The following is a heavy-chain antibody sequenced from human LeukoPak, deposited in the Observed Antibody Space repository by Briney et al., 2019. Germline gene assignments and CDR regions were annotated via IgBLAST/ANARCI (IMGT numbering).Heavy chain of an antibody. J-gene: IGHJ4*02. V-gene: IGHV1-69*13. CDR1: GGTFSSYA. CDR2: IIPIFGTA. D-gene: IGHD1-26*01. Sequence: SVKVSCKASGGTFSSYAISWVGQAPGQGLEWMGGIIPIFGTADYAQKLQGRVTITADESTSTAYMELSSLRSEDTAVYYCARGRVKGASGSGPKHFDYWGQGTLVTVSS. CDR3: ARGRVKGASGSGPKHFDY.